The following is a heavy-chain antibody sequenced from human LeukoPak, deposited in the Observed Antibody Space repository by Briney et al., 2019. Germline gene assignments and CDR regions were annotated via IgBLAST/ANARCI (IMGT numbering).Heavy chain of an antibody. Sequence: GGSLRLSCAASGFTFSAYYLGWIRQAPGEGLEWVSYISSSGSTIYYADYVKGRFTISRDNAKNSLYLQMNSLRAEDTGVYYCARYGFSSVWQGGWHAFDIWGQGTTVTVSS. J-gene: IGHJ3*02. CDR2: ISSSGSTI. V-gene: IGHV3-11*01. CDR1: GFTFSAYY. CDR3: ARYGFSSVWQGGWHAFDI. D-gene: IGHD6-25*01.